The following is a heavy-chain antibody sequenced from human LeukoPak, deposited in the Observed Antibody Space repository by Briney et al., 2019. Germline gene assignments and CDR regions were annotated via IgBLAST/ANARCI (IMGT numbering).Heavy chain of an antibody. V-gene: IGHV5-51*01. J-gene: IGHJ6*02. D-gene: IGHD3-3*01. Sequence: GEYLKTSGKGLGYSFPSYLIAGVRPTPGKGLEWMGIIYPGDSDTRYRPSFQGQVTISADKSISTAYLQWSSLKASDTAMYYCARRHRDCWGAMDVWGQGTTVTVSS. CDR2: IYPGDSDT. CDR1: GYSFPSYL. CDR3: ARRHRDCWGAMDV.